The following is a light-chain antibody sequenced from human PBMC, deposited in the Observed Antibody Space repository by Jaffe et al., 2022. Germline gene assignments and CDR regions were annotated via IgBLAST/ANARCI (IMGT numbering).Light chain of an antibody. CDR3: QQANSFPLT. Sequence: DIQITQSPSSVSASIGDRVTITCRASQGISSSLAWYQQKPGKAPKVLIYEASSLQSGVPSRFGGSGSGTDFTLTISSLQPEDFATYYCQQANSFPLTFGGGTKVEIK. CDR2: EAS. V-gene: IGKV1-12*01. CDR1: QGISSS. J-gene: IGKJ4*01.